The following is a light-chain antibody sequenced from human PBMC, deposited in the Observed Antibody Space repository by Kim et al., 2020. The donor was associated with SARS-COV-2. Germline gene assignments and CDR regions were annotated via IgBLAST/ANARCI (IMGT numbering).Light chain of an antibody. CDR1: HSGSSH. J-gene: IGKJ2*01. V-gene: IGKV3-15*01. Sequence: SASTGERATCPSKARHSGSSHFPCYQQTPVQAPRPLTYGASTRAAGIPARFGGSGSGTEFTLNINGLQSEDFAVYYCQQYHYWLTFGQGTKLEI. CDR3: QQYHYWLT. CDR2: GAS.